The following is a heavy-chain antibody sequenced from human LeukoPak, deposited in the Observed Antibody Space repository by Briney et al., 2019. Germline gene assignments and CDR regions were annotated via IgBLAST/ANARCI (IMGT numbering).Heavy chain of an antibody. CDR3: ASHEGISGSYP. Sequence: SETLSLTCSVSGGSMNSNVHYWDWIRQPPGKGLEWIGSIYYRGTTYYKASLKSRVTISVDTTKNQFSLTLTSVTAADTAMYFCASHEGISGSYPWGQGTLAIVSS. CDR1: GGSMNSNVHY. CDR2: IYYRGTT. D-gene: IGHD1-26*01. J-gene: IGHJ3*01. V-gene: IGHV4-39*07.